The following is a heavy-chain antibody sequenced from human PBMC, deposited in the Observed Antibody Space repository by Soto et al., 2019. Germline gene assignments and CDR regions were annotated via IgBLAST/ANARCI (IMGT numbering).Heavy chain of an antibody. CDR1: QFIFSTCA. CDR2: ISYDGRNK. J-gene: IGHJ3*02. D-gene: IGHD3-22*01. CDR3: AREYDSSGYGYDAFDI. Sequence: QVQLVESGGGVVQPGRSLRLSCAAIQFIFSTCAEQWVRQAPGKGLEWVTFISYDGRNKYYADSVKDRFTISRDNSKNTLYLLMNSLRTEDTAVYYCAREYDSSGYGYDAFDIWGQGTMVTVSS. V-gene: IGHV3-30*04.